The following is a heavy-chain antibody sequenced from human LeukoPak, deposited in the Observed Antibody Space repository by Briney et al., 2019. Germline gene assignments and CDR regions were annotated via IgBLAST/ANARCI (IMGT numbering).Heavy chain of an antibody. CDR2: IIPIFGTA. D-gene: IGHD3-22*01. CDR3: ARGGNYYDSSGYYIPGIY. Sequence: SVKVSCKASGYTFTSYDINWVRQATGQGLEWMGGIIPIFGTANYAQKFQGRVTITADKSTSTAYMELSSLRSEDTAVYYCARGGNYYDSSGYYIPGIYWGQGTLVTVSS. J-gene: IGHJ4*02. V-gene: IGHV1-69*06. CDR1: GYTFTSYD.